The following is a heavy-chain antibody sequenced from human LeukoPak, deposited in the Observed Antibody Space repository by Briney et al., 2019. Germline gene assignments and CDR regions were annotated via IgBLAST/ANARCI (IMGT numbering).Heavy chain of an antibody. CDR3: ASCTNGVCLGYYMDV. D-gene: IGHD2-8*01. CDR2: IRYDGSNK. V-gene: IGHV3-30*02. Sequence: GGSLRLSCAASGFTFSSYGMHWIRQAPGKGLEWVAFIRYDGSNKYYADSVKGRFTISRDNSKNTLYLQMNSLRAEDTAVYYCASCTNGVCLGYYMDVWGKGTTVTVTS. J-gene: IGHJ6*03. CDR1: GFTFSSYG.